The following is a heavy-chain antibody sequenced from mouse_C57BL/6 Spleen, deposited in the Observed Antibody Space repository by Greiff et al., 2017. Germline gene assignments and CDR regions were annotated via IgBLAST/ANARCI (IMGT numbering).Heavy chain of an antibody. D-gene: IGHD1-1*01. CDR2: IGPGSGST. CDR1: GYTFTDYY. Sequence: VKLMESGAELVKPGASVKISCKASGYTFTDYYINWVKQRPGQGLEWIGKIGPGSGSTYYNEKFKGKATLTADKSSSTAYMQLSSLTSEDSAVYFCARRSSSITTVVAEGAMDYWGQGTSVTVSS. J-gene: IGHJ4*01. V-gene: IGHV1-77*01. CDR3: ARRSSSITTVVAEGAMDY.